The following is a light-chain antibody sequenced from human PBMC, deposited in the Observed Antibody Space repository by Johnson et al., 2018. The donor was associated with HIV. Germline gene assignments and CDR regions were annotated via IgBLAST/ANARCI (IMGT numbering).Light chain of an antibody. Sequence: QSVLTQPPSVSAAPGQKVTISCSGSSSNIGNNYVSWYQQLPGGAPKLLIYENNMRPSGIPDRFSGSKSGTSATLDITGLQTGDEADYYCGTWDSSLSVYVFGNGPKVTVL. V-gene: IGLV1-51*02. CDR2: ENN. J-gene: IGLJ1*01. CDR1: SSNIGNNY. CDR3: GTWDSSLSVYV.